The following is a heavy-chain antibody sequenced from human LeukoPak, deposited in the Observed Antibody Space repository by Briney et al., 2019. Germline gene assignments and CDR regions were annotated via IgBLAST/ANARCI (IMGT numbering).Heavy chain of an antibody. CDR1: GYTFTSYD. Sequence: ASVEVSCKASGYTFTSYDINWVRQATGQGVEGRGWMNPNSGNTGYAQKFQGRVTMTRNTSISTAYMELSSLRSEDTDVYYCAREGGYYNWNDGYYYYYMDVWGKGTTVTISS. D-gene: IGHD1-1*01. CDR2: MNPNSGNT. V-gene: IGHV1-8*01. CDR3: AREGGYYNWNDGYYYYYMDV. J-gene: IGHJ6*03.